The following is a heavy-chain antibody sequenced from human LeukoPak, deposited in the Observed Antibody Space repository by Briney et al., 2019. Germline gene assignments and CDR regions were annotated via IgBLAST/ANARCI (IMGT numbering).Heavy chain of an antibody. Sequence: GGSLRLSCAASGFTVSSNYMSWVCQAPGKGLEWVSVIYSGGSTYYADSVKGRFTISRDNSKNTLYLQMNSLRAEDTAVYYCARSGAGRPEAAAGTGGNNWFDPWGQGTLVTVSS. CDR1: GFTVSSNY. J-gene: IGHJ5*02. CDR2: IYSGGST. V-gene: IGHV3-66*01. CDR3: ARSGAGRPEAAAGTGGNNWFDP. D-gene: IGHD6-13*01.